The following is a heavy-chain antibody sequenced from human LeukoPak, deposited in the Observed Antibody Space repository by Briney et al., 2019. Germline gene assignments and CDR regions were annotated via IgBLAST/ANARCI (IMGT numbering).Heavy chain of an antibody. CDR1: VGSLSGYY. D-gene: IGHD1-14*01. J-gene: IGHJ4*02. CDR2: NHHSGSN. V-gene: IGHV4-34*01. CDR3: ASNRIFDY. Sequence: SETLLLTCAVYVGSLSGYYWSWIRQPPGKVLEWIEENHHSGSNNYNPSVKSRVTISVDTSKNQLCLKLSSVTPADTAVYYCASNRIFDYWGQGALVTASS.